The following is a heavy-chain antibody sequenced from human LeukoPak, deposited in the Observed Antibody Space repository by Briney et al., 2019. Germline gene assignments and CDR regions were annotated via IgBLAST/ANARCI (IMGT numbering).Heavy chain of an antibody. Sequence: GGSLRLSCAASGFTFSSYAMHWVRQAPGKGLEWVAVISYDGSNKYYADSVKGRFTISRDNSKNTLYLQMNSLRAEDTAVYYCARDQVAVAGTSGYYYYYMDVWGKGTTVTVSS. V-gene: IGHV3-30*04. J-gene: IGHJ6*03. CDR3: ARDQVAVAGTSGYYYYYMDV. CDR1: GFTFSSYA. CDR2: ISYDGSNK. D-gene: IGHD6-19*01.